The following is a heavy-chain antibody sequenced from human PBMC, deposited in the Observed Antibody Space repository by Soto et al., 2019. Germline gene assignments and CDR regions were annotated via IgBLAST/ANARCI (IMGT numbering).Heavy chain of an antibody. CDR1: GFTFSSYS. D-gene: IGHD5-18*01. CDR2: ISSSSSYR. Sequence: GGSLRLSCAASGFTFSSYSMNWVRQSPGKGLEWVSSISSSSSYRYYADSVKGRFTISRDNAKNSLYLQMNSLRAEDTDVYYCARGDTAKDYYYYYYGMDVWGQGTTVTVSS. J-gene: IGHJ6*02. V-gene: IGHV3-21*01. CDR3: ARGDTAKDYYYYYYGMDV.